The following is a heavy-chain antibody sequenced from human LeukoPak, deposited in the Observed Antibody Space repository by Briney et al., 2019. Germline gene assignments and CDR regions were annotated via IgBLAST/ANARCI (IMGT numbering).Heavy chain of an antibody. J-gene: IGHJ4*02. CDR2: INHSGST. V-gene: IGHV4-34*01. CDR1: GGSFSGYY. D-gene: IGHD3-10*01. Sequence: SETLSLTWAVYGGSFSGYYWSWIRQPPGKGLEWIGEINHSGSTNYNPSLKSRVTISVDTSKNQFSLKLSSVTAADTAVYYCARRPNTPYYYGSGSSYYFDYWGQGTLVTVSS. CDR3: ARRPNTPYYYGSGSSYYFDY.